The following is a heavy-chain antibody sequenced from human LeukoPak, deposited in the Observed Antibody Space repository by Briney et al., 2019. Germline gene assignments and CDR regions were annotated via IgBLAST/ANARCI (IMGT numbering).Heavy chain of an antibody. J-gene: IGHJ6*02. CDR2: ISWNSGSI. Sequence: PGGSLRLSCAASGFTFDDYAMHWVRQAPGKGLEWVPGISWNSGSIGYADSVKGRFTISRDNAKNSLYLQMNSLRAEDTALYFCAKDRASARYNGLDVWGQGTTVTVSS. CDR3: AKDRASARYNGLDV. CDR1: GFTFDDYA. V-gene: IGHV3-9*01. D-gene: IGHD3-9*01.